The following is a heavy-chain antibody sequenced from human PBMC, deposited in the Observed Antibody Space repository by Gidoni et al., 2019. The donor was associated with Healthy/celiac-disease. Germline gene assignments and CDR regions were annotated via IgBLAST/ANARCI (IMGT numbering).Heavy chain of an antibody. CDR3: ARVNTFYGDYFDY. J-gene: IGHJ4*02. CDR2: IYYSGST. D-gene: IGHD4-17*01. CDR1: GGSISSYY. Sequence: QVQLQESRPGLVKPSEPLSLTRTVPGGSISSYYWSWFRQPPGKGLEWIGYIYYSGSTNYNPSLKSRVTISVDTSKNQFSLKLSSVTAADTAVYYCARVNTFYGDYFDYWGQGTLVTVSS. V-gene: IGHV4-59*01.